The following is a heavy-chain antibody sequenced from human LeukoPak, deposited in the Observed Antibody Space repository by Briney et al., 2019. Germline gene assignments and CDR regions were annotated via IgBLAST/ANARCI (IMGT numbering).Heavy chain of an antibody. D-gene: IGHD2-2*01. J-gene: IGHJ4*02. V-gene: IGHV1-18*01. CDR1: GYTFTSYG. Sequence: GASVKVSCKASGYTFTSYGISWVRQAPGQGLEWMGWISAYNGNTNYAQKLQGRATMTTDTSTSTAYIELRSLRSDDTAVYYCARVDIVVVPTAFDYWGQGTLVTVSS. CDR2: ISAYNGNT. CDR3: ARVDIVVVPTAFDY.